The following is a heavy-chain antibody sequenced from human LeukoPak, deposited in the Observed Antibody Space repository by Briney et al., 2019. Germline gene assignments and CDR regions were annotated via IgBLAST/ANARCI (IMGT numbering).Heavy chain of an antibody. CDR3: ARHRGGFDL. J-gene: IGHJ3*01. CDR1: GGSISSYY. D-gene: IGHD2-15*01. V-gene: IGHV4-59*01. CDR2: IYYSGGT. Sequence: ASETLSLTCTVSGGSISSYYWSWLRQPPGKGLEWLGYIYYSGGTNYNPSLKSRVTISVDTSKIHFSLKLSSVTAADTAAYYCARHRGGFDLWGQGTMVTVSS.